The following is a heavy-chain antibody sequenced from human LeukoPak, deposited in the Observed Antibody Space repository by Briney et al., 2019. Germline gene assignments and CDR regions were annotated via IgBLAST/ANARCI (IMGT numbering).Heavy chain of an antibody. CDR3: ARGRDYDFWSGDWYFQH. Sequence: TLSLTCTVSGGSISSGSYYWSWIRQPAGKGLEWIGRIYTSGSTNYNPSLKSRVTISVDTSKNQFSLKLSSVTAADTAVYYCARGRDYDFWSGDWYFQHWGQGTLVTVSS. D-gene: IGHD3-3*01. V-gene: IGHV4-61*02. CDR2: IYTSGST. J-gene: IGHJ1*01. CDR1: GGSISSGSYY.